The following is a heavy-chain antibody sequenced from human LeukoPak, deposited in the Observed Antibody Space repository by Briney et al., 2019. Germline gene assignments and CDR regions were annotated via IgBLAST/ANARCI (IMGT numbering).Heavy chain of an antibody. CDR3: AREAPYGGYAYYFDY. CDR2: ISAYNGNT. J-gene: IGHJ4*02. CDR1: GYTFTSYG. V-gene: IGHV1-18*01. D-gene: IGHD4-17*01. Sequence: ASVKVSCKASGYTFTSYGISWVRQAPGQGLEWMGWISAYNGNTNYAQKLQGRVTMTTDTSTSTAYMELRSLRSDDTAVYYCAREAPYGGYAYYFDYWGQGTLVTVSS.